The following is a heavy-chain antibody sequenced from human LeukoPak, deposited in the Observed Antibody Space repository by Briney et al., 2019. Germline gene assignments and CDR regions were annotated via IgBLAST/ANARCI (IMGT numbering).Heavy chain of an antibody. Sequence: PSETLSLTXTVSGGSISSYYWSWIGQSPGKGLEWIGYIYYSGSTNYNPSLKSRVTISVDTSKNQFSLKLSSVTAADTAVYYCARARYFDLWGRGTLVTVSS. J-gene: IGHJ2*01. CDR2: IYYSGST. CDR3: ARARYFDL. CDR1: GGSISSYY. V-gene: IGHV4-59*01.